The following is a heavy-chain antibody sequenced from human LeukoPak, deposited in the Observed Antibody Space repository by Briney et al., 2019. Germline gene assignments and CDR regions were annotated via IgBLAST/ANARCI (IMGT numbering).Heavy chain of an antibody. J-gene: IGHJ4*02. V-gene: IGHV4-59*01. CDR3: ARDESCGSGGSCYSKGFDY. CDR2: ISYTGSS. D-gene: IGHD2-15*01. Sequence: PSETLSLTCSVSGGPITEYYWSWIRQPPGKGLEWIGYISYTGSSNYSPSLKSRVTLSVDASRNEFSLKLVSVTAADTAVYYCARDESCGSGGSCYSKGFDYWGQGTLVTVSS. CDR1: GGPITEYY.